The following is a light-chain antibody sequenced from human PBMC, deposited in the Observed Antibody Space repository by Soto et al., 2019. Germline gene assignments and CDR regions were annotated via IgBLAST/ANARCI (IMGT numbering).Light chain of an antibody. CDR3: NSYTSSSTPYV. V-gene: IGLV2-14*01. J-gene: IGLJ1*01. Sequence: QSALTQPASVSGSPGQSTTISCTGTGSDVGGYNYVSWYQQHPGKAPKLMIYEVSNRPSGVSNRFSGSKSGNTASLTISGLQAEDEADYYCNSYTSSSTPYVFGTGTKVTVL. CDR1: GSDVGGYNY. CDR2: EVS.